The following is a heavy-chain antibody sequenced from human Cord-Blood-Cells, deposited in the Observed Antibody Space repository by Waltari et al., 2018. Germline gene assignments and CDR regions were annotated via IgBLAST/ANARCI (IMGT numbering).Heavy chain of an antibody. CDR1: GFTLSSNY. D-gene: IGHD3-10*01. CDR3: ARGWFGEFDY. J-gene: IGHJ4*02. CDR2: IYSGGST. Sequence: EVQLVESGGGLIQPGGSLRLPCSASGFTLSSNYLSWVRQAPGKGLEWVSVIYSGGSTYYADSVKGRFTISRDNSKNTLYLQMNSLRAEDTAVYYCARGWFGEFDYWGQGTLVTVSS. V-gene: IGHV3-53*01.